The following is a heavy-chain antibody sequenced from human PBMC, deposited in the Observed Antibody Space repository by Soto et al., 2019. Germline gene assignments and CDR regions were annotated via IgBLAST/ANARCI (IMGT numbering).Heavy chain of an antibody. Sequence: QVQLQESGPGLVKPSQTLSLTCTVSGGSLSSGGYYGSCIRQHPGKGLEWIGDFYYSGNTYYNPSLKSRVTISLDTSKNQFSLKLSSVTVADTAVYYCARGLVGNWDHPDAFDIWGQGTMVTVSS. D-gene: IGHD7-27*01. CDR3: ARGLVGNWDHPDAFDI. CDR2: FYYSGNT. V-gene: IGHV4-31*03. J-gene: IGHJ3*02. CDR1: GGSLSSGGYY.